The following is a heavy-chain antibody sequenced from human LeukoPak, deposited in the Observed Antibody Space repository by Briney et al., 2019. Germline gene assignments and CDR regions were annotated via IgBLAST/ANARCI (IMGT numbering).Heavy chain of an antibody. CDR2: IYHSGNT. V-gene: IGHV4-38-2*02. D-gene: IGHD4-17*01. J-gene: IGHJ6*03. CDR1: GYSLNHGYD. CDR3: ARGGTVTPRRGISYYYYMDV. Sequence: SVTLSLTCTVSGYSLNHGYDWGWLGYPPGKGLDWIGCIYHSGNTYYNPSLRSRVTISVDTSKNQFSLKLSSVTAADTAVYYCARGGTVTPRRGISYYYYMDVWGKGTTVTVSS.